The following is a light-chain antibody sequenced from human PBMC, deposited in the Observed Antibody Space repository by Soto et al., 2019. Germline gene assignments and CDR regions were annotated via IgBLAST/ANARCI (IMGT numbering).Light chain of an antibody. CDR3: QQYNSYAT. CDR2: DAS. Sequence: DIQITQSPSTLSGSLGARVTITCRASQSISSWLAWYQQKPGKAPKLLIYDASSLESGIPSRFSGSGSRTEFTLTLSSLQPDDFATYYRQQYNSYATYGQGTRLDIK. J-gene: IGKJ5*01. V-gene: IGKV1-5*01. CDR1: QSISSW.